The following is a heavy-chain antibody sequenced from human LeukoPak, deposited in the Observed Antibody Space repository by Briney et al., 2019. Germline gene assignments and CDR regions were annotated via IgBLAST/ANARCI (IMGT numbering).Heavy chain of an antibody. J-gene: IGHJ2*01. Sequence: PSETPSVSCAVYGGSFSGYYRTWIRQPPGKGLEWIGEINHSGSTNYNPSLKSRVTISVDTSKKQFSLNLRSVTAADTAVYYCARGLQTGDPPSVIWGRGSLFTVSS. CDR1: GGSFSGYY. CDR2: INHSGST. CDR3: ARGLQTGDPPSVI. D-gene: IGHD7-27*01. V-gene: IGHV4-34*01.